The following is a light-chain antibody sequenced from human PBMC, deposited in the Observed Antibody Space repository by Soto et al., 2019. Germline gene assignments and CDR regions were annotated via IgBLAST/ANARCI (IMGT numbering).Light chain of an antibody. Sequence: QSVLTQPPSASGSPGQSVTISCTGTSSDVGGYNYVSWYQQHQGKAPKLLIYEVSKRPSGVPDRFSGSKSGNTASLTVSGLQAADEADYYCNSYAGSYNWVFGGGTKVTVL. V-gene: IGLV2-8*01. CDR1: SSDVGGYNY. J-gene: IGLJ3*02. CDR2: EVS. CDR3: NSYAGSYNWV.